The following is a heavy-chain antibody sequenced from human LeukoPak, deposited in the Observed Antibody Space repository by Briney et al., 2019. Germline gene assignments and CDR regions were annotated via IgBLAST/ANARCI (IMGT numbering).Heavy chain of an antibody. D-gene: IGHD5-18*01. CDR3: ARDNPSDRAMAGGDY. V-gene: IGHV3-64*01. Sequence: GGSLRLSCAASGFTFSSYAMHWVRQAPGKGLEYVSGISSNGGSTYCANSVKGRFTISRDNSKNTLYLQMGSLRAEDMAVYYCARDNPSDRAMAGGDYWGQGTLVTVSS. CDR1: GFTFSSYA. J-gene: IGHJ4*02. CDR2: ISSNGGST.